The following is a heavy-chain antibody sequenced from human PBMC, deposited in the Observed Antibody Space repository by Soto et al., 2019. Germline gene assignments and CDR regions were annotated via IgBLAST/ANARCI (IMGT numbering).Heavy chain of an antibody. CDR3: AKDTRGLLRFDYYYYYGMDV. CDR2: ISGSGGIK. CDR1: GFTFSSYA. D-gene: IGHD3-3*01. V-gene: IGHV3-23*01. J-gene: IGHJ6*02. Sequence: GGALRLSGAASGFTFSSYAMSWVRQAPGKGLEWVSGISGSGGIKYYADSVKGRFAISRDNSKNPLYLQLKSLRAEDTAVYYCAKDTRGLLRFDYYYYYGMDVWGQGNTVTVSS.